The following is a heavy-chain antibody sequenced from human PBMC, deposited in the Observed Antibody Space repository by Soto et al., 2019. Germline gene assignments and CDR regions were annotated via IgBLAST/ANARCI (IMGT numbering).Heavy chain of an antibody. Sequence: PGGSLRLSCAASGFYFGGYWMHWVRQVPGKGLVWVSRINTDGSDTLYADSVKGRFTISRDNTKNTLYLQMSSLRAEDTAIYYCVRAAARGDSWGQGTLVTVSS. CDR3: VRAAARGDS. V-gene: IGHV3-74*01. CDR2: INTDGSDT. J-gene: IGHJ4*02. D-gene: IGHD6-13*01. CDR1: GFYFGGYW.